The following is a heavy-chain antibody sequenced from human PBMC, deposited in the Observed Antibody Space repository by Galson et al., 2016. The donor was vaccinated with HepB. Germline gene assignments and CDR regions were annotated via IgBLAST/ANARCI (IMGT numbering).Heavy chain of an antibody. D-gene: IGHD3-10*01. V-gene: IGHV3-21*01. Sequence: SLRLSCAASGFAFSTYSMNWVRQAPGKGLEWLSSITSISSYIYYAASVSGRFTISRDNAKNLLSLELNSLQVEDTAVYYCARDPTVVSRGEIYYMDVWGKGTTVTVSS. J-gene: IGHJ6*03. CDR2: ITSISSYI. CDR3: ARDPTVVSRGEIYYMDV. CDR1: GFAFSTYS.